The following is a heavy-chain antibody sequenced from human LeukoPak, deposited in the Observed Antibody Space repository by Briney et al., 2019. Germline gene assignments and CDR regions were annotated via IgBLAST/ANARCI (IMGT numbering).Heavy chain of an antibody. CDR2: IIPIFGTA. Sequence: SVKVSCKASGGIFSSYAISWVRQAPGQGLEWMGGIIPIFGTANYAQKFQGRVTITADESTSTAYMELSSLRSEDTAVYYCARDLEQDCSSTSCYRYFDYWGQGTLVTVSS. CDR3: ARDLEQDCSSTSCYRYFDY. V-gene: IGHV1-69*01. D-gene: IGHD2-2*01. J-gene: IGHJ4*02. CDR1: GGIFSSYA.